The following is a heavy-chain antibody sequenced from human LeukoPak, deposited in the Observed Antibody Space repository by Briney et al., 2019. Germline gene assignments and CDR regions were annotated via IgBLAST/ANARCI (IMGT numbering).Heavy chain of an antibody. CDR2: INHSGST. V-gene: IGHV4-38-2*02. CDR3: ARLMPRKAYYYDSSGYYPARFNDY. D-gene: IGHD3-22*01. CDR1: GYSISSGYY. Sequence: PSETLSLTCTVSGYSISSGYYWGWIRQPPGKGLEWIGEINHSGSTNYNPSLKSRVTISVDTSKNQFSLKLSSVTAADTAVYYCARLMPRKAYYYDSSGYYPARFNDYWGQGTLVTVSS. J-gene: IGHJ4*02.